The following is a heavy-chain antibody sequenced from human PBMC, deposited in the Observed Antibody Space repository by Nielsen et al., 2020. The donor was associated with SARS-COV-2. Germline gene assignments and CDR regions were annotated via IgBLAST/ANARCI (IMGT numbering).Heavy chain of an antibody. V-gene: IGHV3-20*01. Sequence: GESLKISCAASGFTFSSYAMSWVRQAPGKGLEWVSGINWNGGSTGYADSVKGRFTISRDNAKNSLYLQMNSLRAEDTALYHCATAPSGSYGGLYAFDIWGQGTMVTVSS. D-gene: IGHD1-26*01. J-gene: IGHJ3*02. CDR1: GFTFSSYA. CDR3: ATAPSGSYGGLYAFDI. CDR2: INWNGGST.